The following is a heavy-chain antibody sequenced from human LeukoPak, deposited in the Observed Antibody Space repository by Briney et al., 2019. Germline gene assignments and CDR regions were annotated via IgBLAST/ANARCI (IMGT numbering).Heavy chain of an antibody. CDR2: IYYSGST. Sequence: SETLSLTCTVSGGSISSGGYYWSWIRQHPGKGLEWIGYIYYSGSTYYNPSLKSRVTISVDTSKNQFSLKLSSVTAADTAVYYCARAPSGSEDYWGQGTLVTVSS. J-gene: IGHJ4*02. CDR3: ARAPSGSEDY. CDR1: GGSISSGGYY. V-gene: IGHV4-31*03. D-gene: IGHD3-10*01.